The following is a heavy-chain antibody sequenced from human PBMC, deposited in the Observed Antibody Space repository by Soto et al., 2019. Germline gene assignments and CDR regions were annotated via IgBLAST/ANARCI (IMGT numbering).Heavy chain of an antibody. CDR2: IYYSGST. J-gene: IGHJ6*02. V-gene: IGHV4-39*01. D-gene: IGHD2-2*01. Sequence: SETLSLTCTVSGGSISSSSYYWGWIRQPPGKGLEWIGSIYYSGSTYYNPSLKSRVTISVDTSKNQFSLRLSSVTAADTAVYYCARGIVLVPAANGGYYGMDVWGQGTTVTVSS. CDR1: GGSISSSSYY. CDR3: ARGIVLVPAANGGYYGMDV.